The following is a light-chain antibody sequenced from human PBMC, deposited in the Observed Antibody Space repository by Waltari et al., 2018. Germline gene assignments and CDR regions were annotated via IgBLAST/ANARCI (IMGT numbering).Light chain of an antibody. J-gene: IGLJ1*01. Sequence: QAGLTQPPSVSKGLRQTATLTCTGNSNNVGNQGAAWLQQHQGHPPKLLSYRNNNRPSGISERFSASRSGNTASLTITVLQPEDEADYYCSAWDISLNTHVFGTGTKVTVL. CDR3: SAWDISLNTHV. CDR2: RNN. V-gene: IGLV10-54*04. CDR1: SNNVGNQG.